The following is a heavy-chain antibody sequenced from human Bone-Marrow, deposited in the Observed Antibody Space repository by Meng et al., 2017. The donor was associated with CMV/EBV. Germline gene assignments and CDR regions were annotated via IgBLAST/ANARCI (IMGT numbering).Heavy chain of an antibody. V-gene: IGHV3-33*06. CDR3: AKDRYPHLGYCCSTSCYDGMDV. D-gene: IGHD2-2*03. CDR2: IWYDGSNK. Sequence: GESLKISCAASGFTFSSYGMHWVRQAPGKGLEWVAVIWYDGSNKYYADSVKGRFTISRDNSKNTLYLQMNSLRAEDTAVYYCAKDRYPHLGYCCSTSCYDGMDVWGQGTTVTVSS. J-gene: IGHJ6*02. CDR1: GFTFSSYG.